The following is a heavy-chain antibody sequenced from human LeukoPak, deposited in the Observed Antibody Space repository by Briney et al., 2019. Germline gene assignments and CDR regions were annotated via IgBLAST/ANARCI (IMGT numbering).Heavy chain of an antibody. J-gene: IGHJ4*02. CDR1: GFTFSSYS. D-gene: IGHD3-22*01. V-gene: IGHV3-21*01. CDR2: ISSSSSYI. Sequence: GGSLRLSCAASGFTFSSYSMNWVRQAPGKGLEWVSSISSSSSYIYYADSVKGRFTISRDNAKNSLYLQMNSLRAEDTAVYYCARSLTYYYDSSGYYLGPYYFDYWGQGTLVTVSS. CDR3: ARSLTYYYDSSGYYLGPYYFDY.